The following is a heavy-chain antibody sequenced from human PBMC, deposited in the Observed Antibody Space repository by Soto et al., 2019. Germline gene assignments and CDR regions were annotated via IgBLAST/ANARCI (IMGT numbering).Heavy chain of an antibody. Sequence: ASVKVSCKVSGYTLTELSMHWVRQAPGKGLEWMGGFDPEDGETIYAQKFQGRVTMTEDTSTDTAYMELSSLRSEDTAVYYCATAIFGVVIRYYFDYWGQGTLVTVSS. D-gene: IGHD3-3*01. V-gene: IGHV1-24*01. CDR1: GYTLTELS. J-gene: IGHJ4*02. CDR2: FDPEDGET. CDR3: ATAIFGVVIRYYFDY.